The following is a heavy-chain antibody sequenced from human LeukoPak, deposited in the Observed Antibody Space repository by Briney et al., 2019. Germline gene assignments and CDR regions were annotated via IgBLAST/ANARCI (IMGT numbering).Heavy chain of an antibody. J-gene: IGHJ4*02. CDR1: GFTFSSYS. CDR3: ARREDSWYPFDY. V-gene: IGHV3-21*01. D-gene: IGHD2-8*02. Sequence: GGSLRLSCAASGFTFSSYSMNWVRQAPGKGLEWVSSISSSSSYIYYADSVKGRFTISRDNAKNSLYLQMNSLRAEDTAVYYCARREDSWYPFDYWGQGTLVTVSS. CDR2: ISSSSSYI.